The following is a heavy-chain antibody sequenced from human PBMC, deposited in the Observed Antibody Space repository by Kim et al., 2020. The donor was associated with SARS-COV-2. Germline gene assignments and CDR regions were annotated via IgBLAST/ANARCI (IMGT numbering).Heavy chain of an antibody. Sequence: GWSLRLSCAASGFTFSDYYMSWIRQAPGKGLEWVSYISSSGSTIYYADSVKGRFTISRDNAKNSLYLQMNSLRAEDTAVYYCARETPSHYDFWSGSDYYYGMDVWGQGTTVTVSS. D-gene: IGHD3-3*01. J-gene: IGHJ6*02. CDR2: ISSSGSTI. CDR3: ARETPSHYDFWSGSDYYYGMDV. CDR1: GFTFSDYY. V-gene: IGHV3-11*01.